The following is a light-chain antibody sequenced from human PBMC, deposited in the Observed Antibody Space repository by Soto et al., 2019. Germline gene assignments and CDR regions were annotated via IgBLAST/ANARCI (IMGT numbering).Light chain of an antibody. CDR1: QSISNW. V-gene: IGKV1-5*03. J-gene: IGKJ1*01. Sequence: DIQMTQSPSTLSAFVGDRVTITCRTSQSISNWLAWYQQKPGKAPKLLIYQASSLETGAPSRFSGSGSGTEFTLTISSLQPDDFATYYCQQYNSFSWTFGQGTKVEIK. CDR3: QQYNSFSWT. CDR2: QAS.